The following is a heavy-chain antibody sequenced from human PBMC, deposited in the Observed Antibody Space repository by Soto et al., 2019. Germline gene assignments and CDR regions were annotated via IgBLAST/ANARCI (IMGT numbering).Heavy chain of an antibody. J-gene: IGHJ4*02. V-gene: IGHV4-34*01. D-gene: IGHD3-3*01. CDR3: ARASTHFGAVLSD. CDR1: GGSFSGYY. Sequence: SEALCLTWAVYGGSFSGYYWSWIRQPPGKGLEWIGEINHSGSTNYNPSLKSRVTISVDTSKNQFSLKLSSVTAADTAVYYCARASTHFGAVLSDWGQGSLFTVSS. CDR2: INHSGST.